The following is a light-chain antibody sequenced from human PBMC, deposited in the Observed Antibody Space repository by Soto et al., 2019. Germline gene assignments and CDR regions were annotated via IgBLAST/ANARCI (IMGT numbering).Light chain of an antibody. Sequence: EIVLTQSPGTLSLSPGERATLSCRASQTVSSSYLAWYQQKPVQAPRLLIYGASSRATGIPDRFSGSGSGTDFTLTISSLEPEDSAVYYCHQYGSIEPLTFGGGTKVEIK. J-gene: IGKJ4*01. CDR3: HQYGSIEPLT. CDR2: GAS. V-gene: IGKV3-20*01. CDR1: QTVSSSY.